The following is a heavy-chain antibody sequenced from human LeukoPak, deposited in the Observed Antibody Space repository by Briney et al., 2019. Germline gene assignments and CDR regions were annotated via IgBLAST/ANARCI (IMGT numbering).Heavy chain of an antibody. Sequence: SETLSLTCAVYGGSFSGYYWSWIRQPPGKGLEWIGEINHSGSTNYNPSLKSRVTISVDTSKNQFSLKLSSVTAADTAVYYCARTTVPGTGLSITMVRGTNGFDYWGQGTLVTISS. V-gene: IGHV4-34*01. CDR3: ARTTVPGTGLSITMVRGTNGFDY. CDR2: INHSGST. D-gene: IGHD3-10*01. J-gene: IGHJ4*02. CDR1: GGSFSGYY.